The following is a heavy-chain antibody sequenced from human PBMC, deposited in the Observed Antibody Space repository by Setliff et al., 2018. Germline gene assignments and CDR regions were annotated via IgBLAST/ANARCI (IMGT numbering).Heavy chain of an antibody. Sequence: LSLTCTVSGDSISSGDYFWSWIRQPPGKGLEWIAYVYHSGSAYYHPSLKSRVTMSVDTSKNQFSLHLTSVTAADTAVYYCAREVGTSTSSDAFDVWGQGMMVTVSS. V-gene: IGHV4-30-4*08. CDR3: AREVGTSTSSDAFDV. CDR2: VYHSGSA. CDR1: GDSISSGDYF. D-gene: IGHD1-26*01. J-gene: IGHJ3*01.